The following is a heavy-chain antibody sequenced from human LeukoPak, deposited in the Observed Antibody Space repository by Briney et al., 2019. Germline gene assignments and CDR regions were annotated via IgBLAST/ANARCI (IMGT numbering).Heavy chain of an antibody. V-gene: IGHV3-48*02. CDR3: ARRIAAAGTDYGMDV. Sequence: PGGSLRLSCAASGFTFSSYSMNWVRQAPGKGLEWVSYISSSSDTIYYADSVKGRFTISRDNAKRSLYLQMNSLRDEDTAVYYCARRIAAAGTDYGMDVWGQGTTVTVSS. J-gene: IGHJ6*02. D-gene: IGHD6-13*01. CDR1: GFTFSSYS. CDR2: ISSSSDTI.